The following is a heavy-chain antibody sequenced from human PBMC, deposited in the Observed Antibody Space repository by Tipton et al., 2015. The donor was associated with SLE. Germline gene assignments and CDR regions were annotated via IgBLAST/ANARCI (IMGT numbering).Heavy chain of an antibody. CDR1: GASINSGTYY. CDR3: ARDLAIFGVVPFNYMDI. Sequence: TLSLTCTVSGASINSGTYYWNWIRHPAGKGLEWIGRIYTSGATNYSPSLESRVTISFDMSKNQVSLKLNSVTAADTAVYYCARDLAIFGVVPFNYMDIWGKGTTVTVSS. D-gene: IGHD3-3*01. J-gene: IGHJ6*03. CDR2: IYTSGAT. V-gene: IGHV4-61*02.